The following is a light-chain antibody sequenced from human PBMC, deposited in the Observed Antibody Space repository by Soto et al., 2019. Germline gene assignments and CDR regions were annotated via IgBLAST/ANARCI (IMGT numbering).Light chain of an antibody. CDR2: DAS. CDR3: QLYHNCPFL. CDR1: QEISNH. J-gene: IGKJ4*01. V-gene: IGKV1-16*02. Sequence: DIQMTQSPSSLSASVGDRVTITCRASQEISNHLAWFQQKPGKPPKSLIYDASSLQSGVPSKVNGSVSGTDFPLASSSLQPVDLATYYCQLYHNCPFLFAGGTQVEIK.